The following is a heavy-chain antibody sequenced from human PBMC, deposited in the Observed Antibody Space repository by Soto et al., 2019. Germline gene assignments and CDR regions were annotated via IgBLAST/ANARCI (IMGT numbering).Heavy chain of an antibody. V-gene: IGHV3-53*01. D-gene: IGHD5-12*01. J-gene: IGHJ4*02. CDR1: GFSVTANY. CDR3: HGYGY. CDR2: IYSGGST. Sequence: EVQVVESGGGLIQPGGSLRLSCEVSGFSVTANYMSWVRQAPEKGLEWGSVIYSGGSTYYVDSVKGRFSISRDISKNTLYLQMNSLRAEDTAVYYCHGYGYWGQGTLVTVSS.